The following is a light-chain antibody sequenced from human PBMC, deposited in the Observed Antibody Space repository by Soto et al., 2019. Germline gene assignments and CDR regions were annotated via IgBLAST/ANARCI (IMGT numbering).Light chain of an antibody. Sequence: GLTQSPGTLSLSPGERATLSCMASQTVRNNYLAWYQQKPGQAPRLLIYDASSRATGIPDRFSGSGSGTDFTLTISRLDPEDFAVYYCQQYGSSPSFGQGTKVDIK. V-gene: IGKV3-20*01. CDR1: QTVRNNY. J-gene: IGKJ1*01. CDR3: QQYGSSPS. CDR2: DAS.